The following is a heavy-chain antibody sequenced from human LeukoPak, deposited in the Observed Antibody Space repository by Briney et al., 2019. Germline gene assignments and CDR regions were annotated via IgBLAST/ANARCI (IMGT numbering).Heavy chain of an antibody. Sequence: PGGSLRLSCAASGFTFSSYSMNWVRQAPGKGLEWVSSISSSSSYIYYADSVKGRFTISRDNAKSSLYLEMSTLRAEDTALYYCARDGRRYYGSGSYFLDWIDPWGQGTLVIVSS. J-gene: IGHJ5*02. CDR1: GFTFSSYS. D-gene: IGHD3-10*01. V-gene: IGHV3-21*04. CDR2: ISSSSSYI. CDR3: ARDGRRYYGSGSYFLDWIDP.